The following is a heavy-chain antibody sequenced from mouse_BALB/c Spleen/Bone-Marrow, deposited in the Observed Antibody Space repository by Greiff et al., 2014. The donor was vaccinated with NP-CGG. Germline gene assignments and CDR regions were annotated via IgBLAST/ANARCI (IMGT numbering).Heavy chain of an antibody. D-gene: IGHD4-1*01. CDR2: SYPYSGGT. V-gene: IGHV1S29*02. Sequence: EVQLQQSGPGLVRPGASVKISCKASGYTFTDYNIYWVKQSHGKSLEWIGYSYPYSGGTGYNQKFKSKATLTVDNSSTTAYMELRSLTSEDSAVYYCARGNWDFAYWGQGTLVTVST. CDR1: GYTFTDYN. J-gene: IGHJ3*01. CDR3: ARGNWDFAY.